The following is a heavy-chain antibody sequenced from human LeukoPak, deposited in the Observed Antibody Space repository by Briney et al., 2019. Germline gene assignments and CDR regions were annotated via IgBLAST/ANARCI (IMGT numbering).Heavy chain of an antibody. CDR1: GFTFSSYG. CDR2: IWFDGSNK. Sequence: GSLRLSCAASGFTFSSYGMHWVRQAPGKGLEWVAIIWFDGSNKYYADSVKGRFTISRDNSKNTLYLQMNSLRAEDTAVYYCARERYGDYGYYFDYWGQGTLVTVSS. D-gene: IGHD4-17*01. CDR3: ARERYGDYGYYFDY. J-gene: IGHJ4*02. V-gene: IGHV3-33*01.